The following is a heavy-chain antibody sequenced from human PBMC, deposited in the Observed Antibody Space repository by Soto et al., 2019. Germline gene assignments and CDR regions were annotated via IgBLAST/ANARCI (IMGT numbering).Heavy chain of an antibody. J-gene: IGHJ4*02. Sequence: SETLSLTCAVYGGSFSGYYWSWIRQPPGKGLEWIGEINHSGSTNYNPSLKSRVTISVDTSKNQFSLKLSSVTAADTAVYYCARLARFDYWGQGTPVTVSS. D-gene: IGHD5-12*01. V-gene: IGHV4-34*01. CDR3: ARLARFDY. CDR1: GGSFSGYY. CDR2: INHSGST.